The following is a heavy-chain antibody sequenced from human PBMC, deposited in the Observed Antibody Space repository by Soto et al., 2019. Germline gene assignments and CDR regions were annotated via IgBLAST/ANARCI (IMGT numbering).Heavy chain of an antibody. CDR1: GDSISRSSYY. V-gene: IGHV4-39*01. CDR2: IYYSGSS. J-gene: IGHJ3*02. Sequence: QLQLQESGPGLVKPSETLSLTCTVSGDSISRSSYYWGWIRQPPGMGLEWIGSIYYSGSSYYSPSLKSRVTMSGDTSKNQTSLKLTSVPAADTAVYYCARHTNWNAAFAAFEIWGQGTMVTV. CDR3: ARHTNWNAAFAAFEI. D-gene: IGHD1-1*01.